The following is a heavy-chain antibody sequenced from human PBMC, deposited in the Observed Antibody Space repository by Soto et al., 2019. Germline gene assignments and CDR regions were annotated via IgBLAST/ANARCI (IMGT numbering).Heavy chain of an antibody. CDR1: GGTFSSYA. CDR2: IIPIFGTA. D-gene: IGHD3-16*02. Sequence: QVQLVQSGAEVKKPGSSVKVSCKASGGTFSSYAISWVRQAPGQGLEWMGGIIPIFGTANYAQKFQGRVTITADESTSTAYMELSSLRSEDTAVYYCAREKKEVIPYYYYYGMDVWGQGTTVTVSS. J-gene: IGHJ6*02. V-gene: IGHV1-69*01. CDR3: AREKKEVIPYYYYYGMDV.